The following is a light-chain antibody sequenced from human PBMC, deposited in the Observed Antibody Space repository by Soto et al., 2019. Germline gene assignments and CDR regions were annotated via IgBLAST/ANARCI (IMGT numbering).Light chain of an antibody. CDR3: SSYTSSSTLYV. CDR1: SSDVGGYNY. J-gene: IGLJ1*01. CDR2: DVS. Sequence: QAVLTQPASVSGSPGQSITISCTGTSSDVGGYNYVSWYQRHPGKAPKLIIYDVSNRPSGVSNRFSGSKSGNTASVTISGLQAEDEADYYCSSYTSSSTLYVFGTGTKVTVL. V-gene: IGLV2-14*01.